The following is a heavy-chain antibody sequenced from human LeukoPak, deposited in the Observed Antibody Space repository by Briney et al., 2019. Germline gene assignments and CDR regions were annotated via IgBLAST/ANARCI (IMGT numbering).Heavy chain of an antibody. CDR3: ARVDLVQQWLVPSGDY. CDR1: GGTFSSYA. CDR2: INAGNGNT. J-gene: IGHJ4*02. V-gene: IGHV1-3*01. Sequence: ASVKVSCKASGGTFSSYAISWVRQAPGQGLEWMGWINAGNGNTKYSRKFQGRVTITRDTSAGTAYMELSSLRSEDTAVYYCARVDLVQQWLVPSGDYWGQGTLVTVSS. D-gene: IGHD6-19*01.